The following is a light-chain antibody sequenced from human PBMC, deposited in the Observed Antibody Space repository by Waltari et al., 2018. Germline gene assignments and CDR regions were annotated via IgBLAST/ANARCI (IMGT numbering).Light chain of an antibody. J-gene: IGLJ3*02. CDR1: SSDVGGYKY. Sequence: QSALTQPASVSGSPGQSITISCTGTSSDVGGYKYVSWYQQPPGKAPKLMIYEVTKRPSGVSNRFSGSKSGNTVSLTISGLQAEDEADYYCSSYTSSNTWVFGGGTKLTVL. CDR3: SSYTSSNTWV. CDR2: EVT. V-gene: IGLV2-14*01.